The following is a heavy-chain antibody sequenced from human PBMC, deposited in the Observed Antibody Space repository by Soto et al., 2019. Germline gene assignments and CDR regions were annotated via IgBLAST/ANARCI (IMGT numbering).Heavy chain of an antibody. CDR2: IYYSGST. Sequence: QVHLQESGPGLVKPSETLSLTCTVSGGSISSYYWSWIRQPPGKGLEWIGYIYYSGSTNYNPSLKSRVTISVDTSKNQCSLKLSSVTAADTAVYYCAREWIAVAGTPGWFDPWGQGTLVTVSS. CDR3: AREWIAVAGTPGWFDP. J-gene: IGHJ5*02. CDR1: GGSISSYY. D-gene: IGHD6-19*01. V-gene: IGHV4-59*01.